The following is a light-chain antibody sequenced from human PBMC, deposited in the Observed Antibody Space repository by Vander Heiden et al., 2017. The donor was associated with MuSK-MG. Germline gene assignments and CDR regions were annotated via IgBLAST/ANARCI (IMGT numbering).Light chain of an antibody. CDR2: DVS. V-gene: IGKV3D-20*01. CDR1: QSFSSTY. CDR3: QLDHSPGT. J-gene: IGKJ3*01. Sequence: EIVLTQSPATLSLSPGERATLSCRASQSFSSTYLAWYQQKPGLAPRLLISDVSSRAIGIPNSVSSSAATTDFTLTINRLQPEVVTFYYYQLDHSPGTFGRGTTVDIK.